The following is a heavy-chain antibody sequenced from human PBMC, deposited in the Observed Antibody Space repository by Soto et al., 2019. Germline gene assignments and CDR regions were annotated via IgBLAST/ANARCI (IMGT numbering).Heavy chain of an antibody. CDR3: ANVHSIVPGANLDY. J-gene: IGHJ4*02. CDR1: GFTFSNYA. V-gene: IGHV3-23*01. CDR2: ISGSGGST. D-gene: IGHD2-2*01. Sequence: GGSLRLSCAASGFTFSNYAMSWVRQAPGKGLEWVSAISGSGGSTYYADSVKGRFTISRDNSKNTLYLQMNSLRAEDTAVYYWANVHSIVPGANLDYWRQRTRGTSSS.